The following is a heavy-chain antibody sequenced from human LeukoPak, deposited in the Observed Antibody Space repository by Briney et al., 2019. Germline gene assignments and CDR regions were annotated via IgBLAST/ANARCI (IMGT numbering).Heavy chain of an antibody. V-gene: IGHV3-15*01. D-gene: IGHD6-25*01. CDR2: IKSKTDGGTT. J-gene: IGHJ5*02. CDR3: ATGRGIAALPVFDP. CDR1: GFTFSNAW. Sequence: GGSLRLSCAASGFTFSNAWMSWVRQAPGKGLEWVGRIKSKTDGGTTAYAAPVKGRFTVSRDDSRNTLYLQMNSLKTEDTAVYYCATGRGIAALPVFDPWGQGTLVTVSS.